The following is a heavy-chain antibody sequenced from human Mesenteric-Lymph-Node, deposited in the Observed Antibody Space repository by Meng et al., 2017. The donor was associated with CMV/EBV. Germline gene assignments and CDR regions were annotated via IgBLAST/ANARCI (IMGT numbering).Heavy chain of an antibody. Sequence: ASVKVSCKASGYTFTGYYMHWVRQAPGQGLEWMGWINPNSGGTNYAQKFQGRVTMTRDTSITTAYMELSSLASDDTAVYYCARDWPYKWNYLANYFDPWGQGTLVTVSS. D-gene: IGHD1-7*01. V-gene: IGHV1-2*02. CDR3: ARDWPYKWNYLANYFDP. CDR2: INPNSGGT. J-gene: IGHJ5*02. CDR1: GYTFTGYY.